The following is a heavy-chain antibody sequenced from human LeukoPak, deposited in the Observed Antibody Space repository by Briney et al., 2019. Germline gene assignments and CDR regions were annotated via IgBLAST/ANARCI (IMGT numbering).Heavy chain of an antibody. Sequence: GGSLRLSCAASGFTFSSYSMNWVRQAPGKGLEWVSSISSSSSYIYYADSVKGRFTISRDNAKNSLYLQMNSLRAEDTAVYYCAKVLSLRHFDWILYIDHWGQGTLVTVSS. CDR2: ISSSSSYI. CDR1: GFTFSSYS. CDR3: AKVLSLRHFDWILYIDH. D-gene: IGHD3-9*01. V-gene: IGHV3-21*04. J-gene: IGHJ4*02.